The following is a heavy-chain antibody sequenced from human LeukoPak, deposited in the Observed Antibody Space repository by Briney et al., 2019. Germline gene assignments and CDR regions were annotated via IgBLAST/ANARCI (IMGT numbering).Heavy chain of an antibody. V-gene: IGHV3-23*01. J-gene: IGHJ4*02. D-gene: IGHD2-15*01. CDR3: AKDHQDVVVVAATHGY. Sequence: GGTLRLSCAASGFTVSSYGMTWVRQAPGKGLEWVSSFSGTASGGGPYYAYYADSVKGRFTISRDNSKNTLYLQMNSLRAEDTAVYYCAKDHQDVVVVAATHGYWGQGTLVTVSS. CDR2: FSGTASGGGP. CDR1: GFTVSSYG.